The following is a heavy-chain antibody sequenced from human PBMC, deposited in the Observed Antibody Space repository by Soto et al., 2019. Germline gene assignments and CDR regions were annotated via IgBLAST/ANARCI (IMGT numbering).Heavy chain of an antibody. J-gene: IGHJ4*02. D-gene: IGHD5-12*01. CDR1: GGTLSSYA. CDR3: ASERGYSGYVNFDY. CDR2: IIPIFGTA. V-gene: IGHV1-69*01. Sequence: VQLVQSGAEVKKPGSSVKVSCKASGGTLSSYAISWVRQAPGQGLEWMGGIIPIFGTANYAQKFQGRVTITADESTSTAYVELSSLRSEDTAVYYCASERGYSGYVNFDYWGQGTLVTVSS.